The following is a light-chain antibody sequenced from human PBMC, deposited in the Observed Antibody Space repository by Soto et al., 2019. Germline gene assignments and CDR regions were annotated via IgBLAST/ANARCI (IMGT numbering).Light chain of an antibody. CDR3: QQSYSTPRT. V-gene: IGKV1-9*01. CDR2: AAS. Sequence: IQLTQSPSSLSASVGDRVTITCQASQGIDNFLAWYQQKPGKAPKLLIYAASTLQSGVPSRFSGRGSGTDFTLTIRSLQPEDFATYYCQQSYSTPRTFGQGTKVEIK. J-gene: IGKJ1*01. CDR1: QGIDNF.